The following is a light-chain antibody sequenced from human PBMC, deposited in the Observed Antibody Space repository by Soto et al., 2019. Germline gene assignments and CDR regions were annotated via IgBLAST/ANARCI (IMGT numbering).Light chain of an antibody. J-gene: IGKJ5*01. CDR3: QQRNNWPPIT. CDR2: GAS. CDR1: QSVSNNY. Sequence: DIVLPQPPVTRALSPVYRAXPSCSASQSVSNNYLAWYQQKPGQPPRLLIYGASSRAAGIPDRFSGSGSGTDFTLTITSLEPEDFAVYYCQQRNNWPPITFGQGTRLEIK. V-gene: IGKV3D-20*02.